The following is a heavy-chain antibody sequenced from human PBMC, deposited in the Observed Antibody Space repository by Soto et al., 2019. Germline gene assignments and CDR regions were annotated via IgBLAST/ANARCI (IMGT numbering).Heavy chain of an antibody. CDR3: ARDYYGRAFDI. CDR1: GFTFSSYA. Sequence: GGSLRLSCAASGFTFSSYAMSWVRQAPGKGLEWVSAISGSGGSTYYADSVKGRFTISRDNAKNSLYLQMNSLRAEDTAVYYCARDYYGRAFDIWGQGTMVTVSS. J-gene: IGHJ3*02. D-gene: IGHD3-10*01. V-gene: IGHV3-23*01. CDR2: ISGSGGST.